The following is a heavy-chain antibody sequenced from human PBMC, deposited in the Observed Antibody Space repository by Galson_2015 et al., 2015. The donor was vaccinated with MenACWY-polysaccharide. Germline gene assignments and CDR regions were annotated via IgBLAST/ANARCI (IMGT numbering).Heavy chain of an antibody. J-gene: IGHJ5*02. V-gene: IGHV3-7*01. CDR2: IKQDGSEK. CDR1: GFTVSGYW. Sequence: SLRLSCAASGFTVSGYWTTWVRQAPGKGLEWVANIKQDGSEKNYVDSVEGRFTISRDNAKNSLYLQMNSLRAEDTAVYYCARGRITIGPWGQGTLVTVSS. D-gene: IGHD3-3*01. CDR3: ARGRITIGP.